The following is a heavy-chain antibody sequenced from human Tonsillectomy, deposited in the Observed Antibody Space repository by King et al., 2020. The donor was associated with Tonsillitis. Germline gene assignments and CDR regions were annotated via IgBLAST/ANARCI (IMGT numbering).Heavy chain of an antibody. Sequence: VQLVESGGGLVQPGGSLRLSCAASGFTFSSYEMNWVRQAPGKGLEWVSYISRSGSTIYYADSVKGRFTISRDNAKNSLYLQMNSLRAGDTAVYYCARDERLFLEWPGYMDVWGKGTTVTVSS. CDR1: GFTFSSYE. CDR2: ISRSGSTI. CDR3: ARDERLFLEWPGYMDV. D-gene: IGHD3-3*01. V-gene: IGHV3-48*03. J-gene: IGHJ6*03.